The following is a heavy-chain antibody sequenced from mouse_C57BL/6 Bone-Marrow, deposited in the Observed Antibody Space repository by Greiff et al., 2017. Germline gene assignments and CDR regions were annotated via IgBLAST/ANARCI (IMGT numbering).Heavy chain of an antibody. Sequence: QVQLQQPGAELVMPGASVKLSCKASGYTFTSYWMHWVKQRPGQGLEWIGEIDPSDSYTNYNQKFKGKSTLTVDKSSSTAYMQLSSLTSEDSAVYYCARDGYYFDYWAKAPLSQAPQ. CDR2: IDPSDSYT. CDR3: ARDGYYFDY. V-gene: IGHV1-69*01. CDR1: GYTFTSYW. J-gene: IGHJ2*01.